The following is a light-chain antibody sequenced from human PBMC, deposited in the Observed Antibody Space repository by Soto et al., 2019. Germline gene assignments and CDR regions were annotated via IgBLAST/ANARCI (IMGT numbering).Light chain of an antibody. CDR1: QSVSSSQ. V-gene: IGKV3-20*01. CDR2: GAS. Sequence: EIVLTQSPGTRSLSPGESATLSCRASQSVSSSQVAWYQLKPGQAPRLLIYGASSRATGIPDRFSGVGSETDFTLTISRLEPEHFAVYYCQQYTTSPHTFGQGTKLEIK. CDR3: QQYTTSPHT. J-gene: IGKJ2*01.